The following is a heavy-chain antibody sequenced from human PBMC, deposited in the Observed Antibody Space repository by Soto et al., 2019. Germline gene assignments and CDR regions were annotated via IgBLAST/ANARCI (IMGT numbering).Heavy chain of an antibody. CDR1: GGSISSYY. J-gene: IGHJ4*02. Sequence: SETLSLTCTVSGGSISSYYWSWIRQPPGKGLEWIGYIYYSGSTNYNPSLKSRVTISVDTSKNQFSLKLSSVTAADTAVYYCARDTRAAAGALAYWGQGTLVTVSS. V-gene: IGHV4-59*01. CDR2: IYYSGST. D-gene: IGHD6-13*01. CDR3: ARDTRAAAGALAY.